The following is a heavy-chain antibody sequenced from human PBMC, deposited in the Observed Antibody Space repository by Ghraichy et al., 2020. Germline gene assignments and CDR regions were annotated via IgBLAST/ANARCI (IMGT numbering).Heavy chain of an antibody. J-gene: IGHJ4*02. CDR2: IIPIFGTA. CDR1: GGTFSSYA. CDR3: ARGRDLGYSYGYAFDY. D-gene: IGHD5-18*01. V-gene: IGHV1-69*13. Sequence: SVKVSCKASGGTFSSYAISWVRQAPGQGLEWMGGIIPIFGTANYAQKFQGRVTITADESTSTAYMELSSLRSEDTAVYYCARGRDLGYSYGYAFDYWGQGTLVTVSS.